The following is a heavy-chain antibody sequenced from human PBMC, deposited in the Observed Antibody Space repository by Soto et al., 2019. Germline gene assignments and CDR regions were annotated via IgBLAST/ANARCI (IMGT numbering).Heavy chain of an antibody. CDR1: GGSISSYY. V-gene: IGHV4-59*01. CDR2: IYYSGST. D-gene: IGHD1-7*01. J-gene: IGHJ6*02. CDR3: ARKSSNYAYYYYYGMGV. Sequence: PSETLSLTCTVSGGSISSYYWSWIRQPPGKGLEWIGYIYYSGSTNYNPSLKSRVTISVDTSKNQFSLKLSSVTAADTAVYYCARKSSNYAYYYYYGMGVWGQGTTVTVSS.